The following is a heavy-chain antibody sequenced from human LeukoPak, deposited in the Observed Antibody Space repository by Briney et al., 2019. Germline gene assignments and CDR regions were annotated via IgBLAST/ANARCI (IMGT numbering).Heavy chain of an antibody. Sequence: ASVKVSCKVSGYTLTELSMHWVRQAPGKGLEWMGGFDPEDGETIYAQKFQGRVTMTEDTSTDTAYMELSSLRSEDTAVYYCATDRYCSGGSCYSTPDYWRQGTLVTVSS. J-gene: IGHJ4*02. CDR3: ATDRYCSGGSCYSTPDY. V-gene: IGHV1-24*01. CDR1: GYTLTELS. CDR2: FDPEDGET. D-gene: IGHD2-15*01.